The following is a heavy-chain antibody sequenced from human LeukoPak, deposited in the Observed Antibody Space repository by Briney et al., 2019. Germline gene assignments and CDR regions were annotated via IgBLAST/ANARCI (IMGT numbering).Heavy chain of an antibody. Sequence: GGSLRLSCAASGFTFSSYAMSWVRQAPGKGLEWVSAISGSGGSTYYADSVKGRFTISRDNSKNTLYLQMNSLRAEDTAVYYCAKTHCSSTSCYKLGISDYWGQGTLVTVSS. V-gene: IGHV3-23*01. CDR3: AKTHCSSTSCYKLGISDY. J-gene: IGHJ4*02. D-gene: IGHD2-2*02. CDR2: ISGSGGST. CDR1: GFTFSSYA.